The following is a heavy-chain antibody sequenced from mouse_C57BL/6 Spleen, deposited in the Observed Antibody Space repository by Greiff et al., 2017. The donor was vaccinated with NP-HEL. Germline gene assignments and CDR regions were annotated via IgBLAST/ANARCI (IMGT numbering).Heavy chain of an antibody. CDR3: TRSITTVVYWYFEV. CDR1: GFTFSDAW. D-gene: IGHD1-1*01. CDR2: IRNKANNHAT. Sequence: EVQLEESGGGLVQPGGSMKLSCAASGFTFSDAWMDWVRQSPEKGLEWVAEIRNKANNHATYYAESVKGRFTISRDDSKSSVYLQMNSLRAEDTGIYYCTRSITTVVYWYFEVWGTGTTVTVSS. V-gene: IGHV6-6*01. J-gene: IGHJ1*03.